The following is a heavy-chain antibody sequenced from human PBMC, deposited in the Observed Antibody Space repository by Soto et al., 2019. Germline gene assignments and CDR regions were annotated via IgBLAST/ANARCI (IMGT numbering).Heavy chain of an antibody. D-gene: IGHD3-3*01. CDR1: GFTFRRYW. Sequence: EVQLVESGGDLVQPGGFLRLSCATSGFTFRRYWMHWVRQVPGKGLVWVSRINRDGSSISYSDSVKGRFTISRDNAKNTLYLQMNSLRVEDTAVYYCARLPVDTITSLDYWGQGTLVTVSS. J-gene: IGHJ4*02. V-gene: IGHV3-74*01. CDR3: ARLPVDTITSLDY. CDR2: INRDGSSI.